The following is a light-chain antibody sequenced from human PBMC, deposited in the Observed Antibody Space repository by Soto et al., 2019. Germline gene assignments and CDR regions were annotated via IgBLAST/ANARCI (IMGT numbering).Light chain of an antibody. CDR3: QQYGSSLPG. CDR2: GAS. CDR1: QSVSSSY. V-gene: IGKV3-20*01. Sequence: EIVLTQSPGTLSLSPGERATLSCRASQSVSSSYLAWYQQKPGQAPRLLIYGASSRATGIPDRFSGSGSGTDFTLTISRLEPEDFAVYFCQQYGSSLPGFGGGTKVEIK. J-gene: IGKJ4*01.